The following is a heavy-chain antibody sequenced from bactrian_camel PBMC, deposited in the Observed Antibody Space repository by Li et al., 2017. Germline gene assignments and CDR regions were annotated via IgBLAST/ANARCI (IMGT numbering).Heavy chain of an antibody. J-gene: IGHJ4*01. V-gene: IGHV3S67*01. CDR3: AASCGGTTY. CDR2: TSKIGTT. CDR1: VFTYSRYC. Sequence: DVQLVESGGGSVQSGGSLRLSCAASVFTYSRYCLGWFRQAPGKERGGVSSTSKIGTTRYVDSVKGRFTASRVNAAKMLYLQMNSLTTEDTAVYYCAASCGGTTYWGQGTQVTVS.